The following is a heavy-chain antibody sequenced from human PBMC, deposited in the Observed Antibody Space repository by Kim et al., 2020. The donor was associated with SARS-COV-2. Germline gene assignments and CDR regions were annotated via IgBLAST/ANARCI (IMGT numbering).Heavy chain of an antibody. J-gene: IGHJ5*02. CDR2: FDPEDGDT. V-gene: IGHV1-24*01. D-gene: IGHD2-15*01. CDR3: ATGPGVVVAGWFDP. CDR1: GYTLTELS. Sequence: ASVKVSCKVSGYTLTELSMHWVRQAPGKGLEWMGGFDPEDGDTIYAQKFQGRVTMTEDTSTDTAYMELSSLRSEDTAVYYCATGPGVVVAGWFDPWGQGTLVTVSS.